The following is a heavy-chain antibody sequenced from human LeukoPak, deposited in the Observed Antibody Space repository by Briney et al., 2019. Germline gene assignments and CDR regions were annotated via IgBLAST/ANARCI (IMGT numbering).Heavy chain of an antibody. Sequence: ASVEVSCKASGYTFTGYYMHWVRQAPGQGLEWMGWINPNSGGTNYAQKFQGRVTMTRDTSISTAYMELSRLRSDDTAVYYCARGGPDIVVVPAAIWGQGTLVTVSS. CDR2: INPNSGGT. CDR1: GYTFTGYY. CDR3: ARGGPDIVVVPAAI. D-gene: IGHD2-2*01. V-gene: IGHV1-2*02. J-gene: IGHJ4*02.